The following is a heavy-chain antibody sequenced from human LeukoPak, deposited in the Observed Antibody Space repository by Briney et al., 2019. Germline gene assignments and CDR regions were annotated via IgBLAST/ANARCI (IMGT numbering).Heavy chain of an antibody. CDR1: GFTFSSYG. Sequence: GGSLRLSCAASGFTFSSYGMHWVRQAPGKGLEWVAVISYDGSNKYYADSVKGRFTISRDNSKNTLYLQMNSLRAKDTAVYYCARSAYCGGDCSIDYWGQGTLVTVSS. D-gene: IGHD2-21*02. V-gene: IGHV3-30*03. CDR3: ARSAYCGGDCSIDY. J-gene: IGHJ4*02. CDR2: ISYDGSNK.